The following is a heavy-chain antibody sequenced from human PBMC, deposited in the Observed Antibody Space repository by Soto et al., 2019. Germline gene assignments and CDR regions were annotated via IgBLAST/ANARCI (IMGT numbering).Heavy chain of an antibody. D-gene: IGHD3-22*01. V-gene: IGHV1-2*02. Sequence: GASVKVSCKASGYTFTGYYMHWVRQAPGQGLEWMGWINPNSGGTNYAQKFQGRVTMTRDTSISTAYMELSRLISDDTAVYYCARPAINYYDSSVYAFDIWGQGTMVTVSS. CDR2: INPNSGGT. CDR3: ARPAINYYDSSVYAFDI. J-gene: IGHJ3*02. CDR1: GYTFTGYY.